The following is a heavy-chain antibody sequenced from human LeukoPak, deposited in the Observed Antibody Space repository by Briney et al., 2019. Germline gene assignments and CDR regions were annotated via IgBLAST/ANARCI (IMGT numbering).Heavy chain of an antibody. CDR3: AKDFKRDGKWEVDC. CDR1: GFTFSSYT. D-gene: IGHD1-26*01. V-gene: IGHV3-23*01. J-gene: IGHJ4*02. Sequence: GGSLRLSCVTSGFTFSSYTMNWVRQAPGKGLEWVSSIYSSYDGGRTHYADSVKGRFTISRDNSKNTLYLQMNSLRAEDTAIYYCAKDFKRDGKWEVDCWGQGTLVTVSS. CDR2: IYSSYDGGRT.